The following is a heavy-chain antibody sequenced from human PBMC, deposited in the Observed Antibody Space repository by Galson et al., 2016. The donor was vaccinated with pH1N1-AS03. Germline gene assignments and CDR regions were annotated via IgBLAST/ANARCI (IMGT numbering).Heavy chain of an antibody. CDR1: GYTFSRYY. CDR3: ATCGSGSRGGFDY. D-gene: IGHD3-10*01. Sequence: KVSCKASGYTFSRYYMHWMRQAPGQGPEWMGVIDPSIGSTTYAQKFQGRVTMTRDTATTTAYMELSSLRSDDTAVYYCATCGSGSRGGFDYWGQGALITVSS. V-gene: IGHV1-46*01. CDR2: IDPSIGST. J-gene: IGHJ4*02.